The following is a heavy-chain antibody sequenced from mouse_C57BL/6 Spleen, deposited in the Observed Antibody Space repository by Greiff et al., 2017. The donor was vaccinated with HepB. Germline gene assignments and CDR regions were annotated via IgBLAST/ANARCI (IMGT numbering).Heavy chain of an antibody. CDR3: ARPPYGYDVGYFDY. CDR1: GFTFSDYG. V-gene: IGHV5-17*01. CDR2: ISSGSSTI. Sequence: DVKLVESGGGLVKPGGSLKLSCAASGFTFSDYGMHWVRQAPEKGLEWVAYISSGSSTIYYADTVKGRFTISRDNAKNTLFLQMTSLRSEDTAMYYCARPPYGYDVGYFDYWGQGTTLTVSS. J-gene: IGHJ2*01. D-gene: IGHD2-2*01.